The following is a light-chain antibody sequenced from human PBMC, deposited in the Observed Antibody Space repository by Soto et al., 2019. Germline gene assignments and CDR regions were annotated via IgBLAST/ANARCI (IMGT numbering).Light chain of an antibody. CDR2: MGS. Sequence: DIVMTQSPLSLPVTPGEPASISCRSSQSLLHSNGYNYLDWYLQKPGQSPQVLIYMGSNRASGVPHRFSGSRSGTDFTLIISRVEAEDVGVYYCMQALQTPPTFGQGTKVAIK. J-gene: IGKJ1*01. V-gene: IGKV2-28*01. CDR1: QSLLHSNGYNY. CDR3: MQALQTPPT.